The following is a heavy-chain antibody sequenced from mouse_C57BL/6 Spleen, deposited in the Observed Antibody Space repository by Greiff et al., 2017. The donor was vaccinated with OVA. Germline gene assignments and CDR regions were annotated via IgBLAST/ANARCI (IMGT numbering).Heavy chain of an antibody. CDR3: ARYYYGSSFDY. CDR2: ILPGSGST. CDR1: GYTFTGYW. Sequence: VKLQESGAELMKPGASVKLSCKATGYTFTGYWIEWVKQRPGHGLEWIGEILPGSGSTNYTEKLKGTATFTADTSSNTAYLQISSLTTEDSDIYACARYYYGSSFDYWGQGTTVTVSA. J-gene: IGHJ2*01. D-gene: IGHD1-1*01. V-gene: IGHV1-9*01.